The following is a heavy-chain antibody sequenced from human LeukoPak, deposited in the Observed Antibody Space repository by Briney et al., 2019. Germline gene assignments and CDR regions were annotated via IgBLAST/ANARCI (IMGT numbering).Heavy chain of an antibody. D-gene: IGHD4-17*01. V-gene: IGHV3-21*01. CDR3: ARGRSPGRMTTVTRHGGFDP. J-gene: IGHJ5*02. CDR2: ISSSSNYI. Sequence: KSGGSLRLSCAASGFTFSSYSMTWVRQAPGKGLEWVSSISSSSNYIYYAGSVKGRFTISRDNAKNSLYLQMNSLRAEDTAVYYCARGRSPGRMTTVTRHGGFDPWGQGTLVTVSS. CDR1: GFTFSSYS.